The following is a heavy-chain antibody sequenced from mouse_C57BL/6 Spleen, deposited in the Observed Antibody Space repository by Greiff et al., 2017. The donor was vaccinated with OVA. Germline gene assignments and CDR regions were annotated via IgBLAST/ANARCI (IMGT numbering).Heavy chain of an antibody. Sequence: EVKLMESGGGLVKPGGSLKPSCAASGFTFSDYGMHWVRQAPEKGLEWVAYISSGSSTIYYADTVKGRFTISRDKAKNTLFLQMTSLRSEDTAMYYCARGLRGYFDVWGTGTTVTVSS. CDR1: GFTFSDYG. V-gene: IGHV5-17*01. D-gene: IGHD2-2*01. CDR3: ARGLRGYFDV. CDR2: ISSGSSTI. J-gene: IGHJ1*03.